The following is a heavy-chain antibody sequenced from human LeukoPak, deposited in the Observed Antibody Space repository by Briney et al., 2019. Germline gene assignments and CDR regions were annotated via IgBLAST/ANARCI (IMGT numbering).Heavy chain of an antibody. CDR2: IIPIFGTA. V-gene: IGHV1-69*13. CDR3: ARETCSSTSCYSTPENWFDP. Sequence: GASVKVPCKASGGTFSSYAISWVRQAPGQGLEWMGGIIPIFGTANYAQKFQGRVTITADESTSTAYMELSSLRSEDTAVYYCARETCSSTSCYSTPENWFDPWGQGTLVTVSS. J-gene: IGHJ5*02. CDR1: GGTFSSYA. D-gene: IGHD2-2*01.